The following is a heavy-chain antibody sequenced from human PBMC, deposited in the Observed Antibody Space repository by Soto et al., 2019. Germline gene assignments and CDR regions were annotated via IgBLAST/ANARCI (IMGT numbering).Heavy chain of an antibody. CDR2: ISWNSGSI. V-gene: IGHV3-9*01. J-gene: IGHJ4*02. CDR3: AKGKQLDY. CDR1: GFTFDDYA. Sequence: PGGSLRFSCAASGFTFDDYAMHWVRQAPGKGLEWVSGISWNSGSIGYADSVKGRFTISRDNAKNSLYLQMNSLRAEDTALYYCAKGKQLDYWGQGTLVTVSS. D-gene: IGHD6-6*01.